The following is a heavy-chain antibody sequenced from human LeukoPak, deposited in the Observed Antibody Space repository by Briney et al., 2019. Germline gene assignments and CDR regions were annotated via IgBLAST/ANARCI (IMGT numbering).Heavy chain of an antibody. CDR3: TRGGAISPYFYGMDV. J-gene: IGHJ6*02. CDR2: IRQDESKN. Sequence: QPGGSLRLSCAASGFTLSSYWMNWVRQAPGKGLEWVANIRQDESKNYYVDSVKGRFTISRDNAKNSLYLQMNSLKIEDTAVYYCTRGGAISPYFYGMDVWGQGTTVTVSS. CDR1: GFTLSSYW. V-gene: IGHV3-7*03. D-gene: IGHD2-21*01.